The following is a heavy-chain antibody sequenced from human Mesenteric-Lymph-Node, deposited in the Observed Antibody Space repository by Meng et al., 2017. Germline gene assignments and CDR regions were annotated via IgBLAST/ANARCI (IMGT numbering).Heavy chain of an antibody. V-gene: IGHV1-69*05. CDR3: ARGHQFSVVVTATVYRMDV. J-gene: IGHJ6*02. D-gene: IGHD2-15*01. CDR2: IMPVFRTT. Sequence: SVKVSCKASRGTFSNYAINWVRQAPGQGLEWMGRIMPVFRTTDYAQKFQGRVTINTDESTTSVYMELSSLTSEDTAVYYCARGHQFSVVVTATVYRMDVWGQGTTVTVSS. CDR1: RGTFSNYA.